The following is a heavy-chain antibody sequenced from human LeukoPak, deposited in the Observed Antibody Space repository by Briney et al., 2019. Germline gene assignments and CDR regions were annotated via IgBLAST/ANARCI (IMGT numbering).Heavy chain of an antibody. J-gene: IGHJ4*02. CDR3: ARHGSVSSGALV. CDR1: GGSISSYY. CDR2: IFYSGST. V-gene: IGHV4-59*08. Sequence: SETLSLTCTVSGGSISSYYWSWIRQPPGKGLEWIGYIFYSGSTNYNPSLKSRVTISVDTSKNQSSLKLSSVTAADTAVYYCARHGSVSSGALVWGQGTLVTVSS. D-gene: IGHD3-22*01.